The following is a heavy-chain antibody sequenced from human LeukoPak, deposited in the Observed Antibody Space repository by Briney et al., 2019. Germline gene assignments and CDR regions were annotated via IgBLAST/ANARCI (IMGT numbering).Heavy chain of an antibody. D-gene: IGHD4-17*01. J-gene: IGHJ6*02. CDR3: ARDPSQYGDYSYYGMDV. CDR1: GFTFSSYW. CDR2: IKQDGSEK. V-gene: IGHV3-7*01. Sequence: GGSLRLSCAASGFTFSSYWMSWVRQAPGKGLEWVANIKQDGSEKYYVDSVKGRFTISRDNAKNSLYLQMNSLRAEDTAVYYCARDPSQYGDYSYYGMDVWGQGTTVTVSS.